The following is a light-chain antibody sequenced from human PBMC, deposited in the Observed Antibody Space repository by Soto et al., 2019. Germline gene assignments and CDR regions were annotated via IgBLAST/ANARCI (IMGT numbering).Light chain of an antibody. CDR3: QQRRYWPT. CDR1: ESVNSY. J-gene: IGKJ1*01. Sequence: EIVLTQSPATLSLSPGESATLSCRANESVNSYLAWYQQKPGQAPRLLIFDASNRASGIPVRFSGSWFGSDFTLTISSLEPEDVAVYFCQQRRYWPTVCQGTKVEI. CDR2: DAS. V-gene: IGKV3-11*01.